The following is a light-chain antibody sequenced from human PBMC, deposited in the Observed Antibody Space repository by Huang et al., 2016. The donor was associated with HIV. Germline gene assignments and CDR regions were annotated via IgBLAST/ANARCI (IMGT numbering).Light chain of an antibody. J-gene: IGKJ5*01. CDR2: GAS. V-gene: IGKV3-20*01. CDR1: QSVSSNY. Sequence: SPGERATLSCRASQSVSSNYLVWYQQKPGQAPRLLIYGASSRATGIPDRFSGSGSGTDFTLTISRLEPEDFAVYYCQQYGSSQTITFGQGTRLEMK. CDR3: QQYGSSQTIT.